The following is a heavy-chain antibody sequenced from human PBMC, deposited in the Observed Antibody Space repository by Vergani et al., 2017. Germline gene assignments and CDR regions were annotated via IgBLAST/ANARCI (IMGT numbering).Heavy chain of an antibody. CDR2: ISWDGGST. CDR3: AKGPPYYYDSSGFHYGMDV. CDR1: GFTFDDYA. J-gene: IGHJ6*02. Sequence: EVQLVESGGVVVQPGGSLRLSCAASGFTFDDYAMHWVRQAPGKGLEWVSLISWDGGSTYYADSVKGRFTISRDNSENSLYLQMNSLRAEDTALYYCAKGPPYYYDSSGFHYGMDVWGQGTTVTVSS. D-gene: IGHD3-22*01. V-gene: IGHV3-43D*04.